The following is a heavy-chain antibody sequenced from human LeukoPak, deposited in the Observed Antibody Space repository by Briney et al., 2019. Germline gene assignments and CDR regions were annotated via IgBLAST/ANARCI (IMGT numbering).Heavy chain of an antibody. D-gene: IGHD3-22*01. CDR3: ARVPDYYDSSYFDY. CDR2: IWYDGSNK. Sequence: PGRSLRLSCAASGLTFSSYGMHWVRQAPGKGLEWVAVIWYDGSNKYYADSVKGRFTISRDNSKNTLYLQMNSLRAEDTAVYYCARVPDYYDSSYFDYWGQGTLVTVSS. CDR1: GLTFSSYG. J-gene: IGHJ4*02. V-gene: IGHV3-33*01.